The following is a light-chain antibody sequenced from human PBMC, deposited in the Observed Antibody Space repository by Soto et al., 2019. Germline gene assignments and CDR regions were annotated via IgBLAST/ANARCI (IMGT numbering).Light chain of an antibody. CDR2: DAS. V-gene: IGKV3-11*01. CDR1: QSVSSSY. CDR3: QQRSNWPWT. Sequence: EIVLTQSPGTLSLSPGERATLSCRASQSVSSSYLAWYQQKPGQAPRLLIYDASNRATGIPARFSGSGSGTDFTLTISSLEPEDFAVYYYQQRSNWPWTFGQGTKVDIK. J-gene: IGKJ1*01.